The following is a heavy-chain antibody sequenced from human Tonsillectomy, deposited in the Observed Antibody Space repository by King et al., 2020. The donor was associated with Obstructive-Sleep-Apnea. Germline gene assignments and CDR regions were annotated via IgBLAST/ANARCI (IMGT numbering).Heavy chain of an antibody. D-gene: IGHD6-6*01. J-gene: IGHJ5*02. Sequence: VQLVQSGAEVKKPGASVIVSCKASGYTFIGYYIHWVRQAPGQGLERMGWINFNSGGTNYAQKFQGWVTMSRDTSTSTAYMVLSRLKSDDTAVYYCARGPPVYSSSTGWFDPWGQGTLVTVSS. CDR3: ARGPPVYSSSTGWFDP. CDR2: INFNSGGT. V-gene: IGHV1-2*04. CDR1: GYTFIGYY.